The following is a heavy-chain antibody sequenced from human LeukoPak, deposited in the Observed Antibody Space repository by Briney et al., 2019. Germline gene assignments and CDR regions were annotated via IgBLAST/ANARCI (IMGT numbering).Heavy chain of an antibody. CDR3: ARARDYGSGRANAFDI. CDR2: IKRDGSEK. V-gene: IGHV3-7*05. J-gene: IGHJ3*02. CDR1: GFTFSSYG. D-gene: IGHD3-10*01. Sequence: PGGSLRLSCAASGFTFSSYGMHWVRQAPGKGLEWVANIKRDGSEKYYVDSVKGRLTISRDNAENSLYLQMNSLRAEDTAVYYCARARDYGSGRANAFDIWGQGTMVTVSS.